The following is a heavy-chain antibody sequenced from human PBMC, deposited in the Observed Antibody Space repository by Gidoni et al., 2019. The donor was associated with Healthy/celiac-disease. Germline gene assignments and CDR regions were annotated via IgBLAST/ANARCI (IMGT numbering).Heavy chain of an antibody. J-gene: IGHJ6*02. CDR2: INPSGGST. D-gene: IGHD3-3*01. CDR3: ARGTRITIFGVLHHREDYYYGMDV. CDR1: GYTFTSYY. V-gene: IGHV1-46*01. Sequence: QVQLVQSGAEVKKPGASVKVSCKASGYTFTSYYMHWVRQAPGQGLEWMGIINPSGGSTSYAQKFQGRVTMTRDTSTSTVYMELSSLRSEDTAVYYCARGTRITIFGVLHHREDYYYGMDVWGQGTTVTVSS.